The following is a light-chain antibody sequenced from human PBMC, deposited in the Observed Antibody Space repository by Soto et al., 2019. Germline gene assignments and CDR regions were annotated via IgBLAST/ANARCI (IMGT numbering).Light chain of an antibody. V-gene: IGKV1-5*01. J-gene: IGKJ3*01. CDR1: QSISSW. CDR3: QQYNSYSVT. Sequence: DIQMTQSPSTLSASVGDRGTITCRASQSISSWLAWYQQKPGKAPKLLIYDASSLESGVPSMFSGSGSGTEFTLTISSLQPDDFVTNDCQQYNSYSVTFGPGTKVDIK. CDR2: DAS.